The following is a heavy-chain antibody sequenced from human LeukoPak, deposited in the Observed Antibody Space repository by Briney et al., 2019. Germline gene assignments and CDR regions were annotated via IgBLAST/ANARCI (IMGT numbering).Heavy chain of an antibody. D-gene: IGHD4-11*01. Sequence: SETLSLTCTVSGGSISSYYWSWLRQPPGKGLEWLGYIYYSGSTNYNPSLKSRVTISVDTSKNQFSLKRSSVTAADTAVYYCASLWDYIKTGDYMDVWGKGTTVTVSS. J-gene: IGHJ6*03. CDR2: IYYSGST. CDR1: GGSISSYY. CDR3: ASLWDYIKTGDYMDV. V-gene: IGHV4-59*01.